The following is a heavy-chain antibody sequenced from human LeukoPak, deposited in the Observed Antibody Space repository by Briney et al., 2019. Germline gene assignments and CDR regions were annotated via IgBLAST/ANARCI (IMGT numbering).Heavy chain of an antibody. CDR1: GFTFSDYY. CDR3: ARLPWIQLWLPDY. J-gene: IGHJ4*02. CDR2: ISSSGSTI. D-gene: IGHD5-18*01. V-gene: IGHV3-11*01. Sequence: GGSLRLSCAASGFTFSDYYMSWIRQAPGKGLEWVSYISSSGSTIYYADSVKGRFTISRDNAKNSLYLQMNSLRAEDTAVYYCARLPWIQLWLPDYWGQGTLVTVSS.